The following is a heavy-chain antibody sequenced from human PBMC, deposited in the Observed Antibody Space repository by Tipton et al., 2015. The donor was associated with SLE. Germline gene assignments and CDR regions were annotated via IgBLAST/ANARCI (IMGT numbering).Heavy chain of an antibody. V-gene: IGHV4-59*08. CDR1: GFTFGDYA. CDR2: IYYSGST. J-gene: IGHJ4*02. Sequence: LRLSCTASGFTFGDYAMTWFRQAPGKGLEWIGYIYYSGSTKSNPSLKSRVTISVDTSKNQFSLKLNSVTAADTAIYYCARYYYDSGGYDLIDYWGQGTLVTVSS. CDR3: ARYYYDSGGYDLIDY. D-gene: IGHD3-22*01.